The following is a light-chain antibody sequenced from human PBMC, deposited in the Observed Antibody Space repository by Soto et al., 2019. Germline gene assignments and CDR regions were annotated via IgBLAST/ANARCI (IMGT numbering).Light chain of an antibody. J-gene: IGLJ3*02. CDR3: SSYTGISTPV. CDR2: EVS. V-gene: IGLV2-14*01. Sequence: QSALTQPASVSGSPGQSITISCTGTSSDVGGYNYVSWYQHHPGKAPKLMIYEVSNRPSGVSNRFSGSKSGNTASLTISGLQAEDEADYYCSSYTGISTPVFGGGTKVTVL. CDR1: SSDVGGYNY.